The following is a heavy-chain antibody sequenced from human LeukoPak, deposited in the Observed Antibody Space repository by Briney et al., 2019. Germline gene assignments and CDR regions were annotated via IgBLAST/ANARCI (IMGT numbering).Heavy chain of an antibody. Sequence: GASVKVSCKASGYTFTSYGISWVRQAPGQGLEWMGGISAYNGNTNYAQKLQGRVTMTTDTSTSTAYMELRSLRSDDTAVYYCARDFDYYDSSSRVDYWGQGTLVTVSS. CDR1: GYTFTSYG. CDR3: ARDFDYYDSSSRVDY. CDR2: ISAYNGNT. V-gene: IGHV1-18*01. J-gene: IGHJ4*02. D-gene: IGHD3-22*01.